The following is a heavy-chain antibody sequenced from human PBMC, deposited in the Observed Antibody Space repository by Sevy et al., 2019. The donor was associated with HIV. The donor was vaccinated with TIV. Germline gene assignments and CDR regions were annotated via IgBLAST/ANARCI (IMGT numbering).Heavy chain of an antibody. V-gene: IGHV3-30*18. Sequence: GGSLRLSCVTSGFTFRTSGMHWVRQSPGKGLEWVAVISYDEAHKNYADSMKGRFSISKDNSKNTLYLQMSSLGTEDTAVYYCAKDYSAGITMVRGAYRARGDYFDYWGQGTQVTVSS. J-gene: IGHJ4*02. D-gene: IGHD3-10*01. CDR1: GFTFRTSG. CDR2: ISYDEAHK. CDR3: AKDYSAGITMVRGAYRARGDYFDY.